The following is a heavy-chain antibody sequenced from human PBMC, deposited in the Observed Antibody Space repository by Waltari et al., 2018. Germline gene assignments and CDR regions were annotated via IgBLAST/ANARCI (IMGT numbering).Heavy chain of an antibody. D-gene: IGHD3-3*01. V-gene: IGHV5-51*01. CDR3: ARHKDNYYTAHNAFDV. Sequence: EVRLVQSRPEVRKPGESLNLSCEASGYRFSTYWLGWVRQTPEKGLEWIGIIYPGDSDTRYSPSFQGQVAISVDKSINTAYLQWSSVQASDTALYYCARHKDNYYTAHNAFDVWGQGTMVTVSS. J-gene: IGHJ3*01. CDR2: IYPGDSDT. CDR1: GYRFSTYW.